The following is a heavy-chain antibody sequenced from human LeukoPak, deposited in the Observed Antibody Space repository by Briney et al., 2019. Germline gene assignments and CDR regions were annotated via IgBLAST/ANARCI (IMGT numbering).Heavy chain of an antibody. D-gene: IGHD3-16*01. CDR3: AKEGGVGGLDY. Sequence: GGSLRLSCTASGFILQDYGMHWVRQAPGKGLEWVAFVRFGGSGKYYADSVKGRFIISRDDSENTPYLQLNSLRVEDTGLYYCAKEGGVGGLDYWGQGTLVTVSA. V-gene: IGHV3-30*02. CDR1: GFILQDYG. J-gene: IGHJ4*02. CDR2: VRFGGSGK.